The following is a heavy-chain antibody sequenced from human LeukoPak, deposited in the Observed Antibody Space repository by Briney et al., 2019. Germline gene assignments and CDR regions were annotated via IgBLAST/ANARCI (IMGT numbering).Heavy chain of an antibody. J-gene: IGHJ4*02. V-gene: IGHV3-30-3*01. D-gene: IGHD3-10*01. CDR2: ISYDGSNK. Sequence: TGGSLRLSCAASGSTFSRYAMHWVRQAPGKGLEWVAVISYDGSNKYYADSVKGRFTISRDNSKNTLYLQMNSLRAEDTAVYYCARGRAMVRGVNPSISNYFDYWGQGTLVIVSS. CDR3: ARGRAMVRGVNPSISNYFDY. CDR1: GSTFSRYA.